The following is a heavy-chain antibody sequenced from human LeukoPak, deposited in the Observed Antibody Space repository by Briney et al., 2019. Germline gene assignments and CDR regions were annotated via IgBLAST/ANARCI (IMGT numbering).Heavy chain of an antibody. CDR1: GGSISSYY. J-gene: IGHJ6*02. D-gene: IGHD1-1*01. CDR2: IHNSGST. V-gene: IGHV4-59*01. Sequence: MTSETLSLTCTVSGGSISSYYWSWIWQPPGKGLEWIGYIHNSGSTNYNPSLKGRVTISLDTSKNQFSLKLSSVTAADTAVYYCARGVRLGYYYYGMDVWGQGTTVTVSS. CDR3: ARGVRLGYYYYGMDV.